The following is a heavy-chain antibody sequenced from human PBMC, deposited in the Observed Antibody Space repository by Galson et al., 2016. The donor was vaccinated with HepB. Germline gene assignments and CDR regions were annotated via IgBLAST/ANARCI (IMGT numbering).Heavy chain of an antibody. CDR3: ARGVGLHSTSAAFDY. Sequence: SVKVSCKASGYTFSNYGISWVRQAPGQGLEWMGWISAHNGNTNYAQKFQGRVTITRDTSASTAYMVLTSLRSADTAVYFCARGVGLHSTSAAFDYWGQGTLITVSS. D-gene: IGHD6-6*01. V-gene: IGHV1-18*01. CDR1: GYTFSNYG. J-gene: IGHJ4*02. CDR2: ISAHNGNT.